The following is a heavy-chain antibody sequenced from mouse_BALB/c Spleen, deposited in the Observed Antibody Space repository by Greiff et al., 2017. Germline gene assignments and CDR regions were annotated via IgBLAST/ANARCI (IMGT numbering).Heavy chain of an antibody. CDR1: GYTFTSYT. CDR3: ARSEGYGAWFAY. CDR2: INPGSGGT. J-gene: IGHJ3*01. D-gene: IGHD2-2*01. V-gene: IGHV1-54*01. Sequence: QVQLQQSGAELARPGASVKMSCKASGYTFTSYTMHWVKQRPGQGLEWIGVINPGSGGTNYNEKFKGKATLTADKSSSTAYMQLSSLTSDDSAVYFCARSEGYGAWFAYWGQGTLVTVSA.